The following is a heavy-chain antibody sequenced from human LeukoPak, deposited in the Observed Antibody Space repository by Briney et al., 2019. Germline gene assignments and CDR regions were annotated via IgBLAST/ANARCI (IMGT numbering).Heavy chain of an antibody. D-gene: IGHD5-12*01. CDR2: IGGSGYST. CDR1: GFTFSSYA. J-gene: IGHJ4*02. Sequence: GGSLRLSCAASGFTFSSYAMNWVRQAPGKGLEWVSVIGGSGYSTYYADSVKGRFTISRDNSKSTLYLQLNGLRAEDTAVYYCAKSRSGYDNFDYWGQGTLVTVSS. V-gene: IGHV3-23*01. CDR3: AKSRSGYDNFDY.